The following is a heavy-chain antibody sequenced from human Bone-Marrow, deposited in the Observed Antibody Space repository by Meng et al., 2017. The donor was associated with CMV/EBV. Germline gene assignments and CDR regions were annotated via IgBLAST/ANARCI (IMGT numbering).Heavy chain of an antibody. V-gene: IGHV3-21*06. J-gene: IGHJ4*02. Sequence: GESLKISCAGSRFFFSINSMNWVRQAPGKGLEWVSSISSSSRYKYYADSVKGRFTISRDNAKNSLYLQLDSLRVEDTAVYYCATNPKNPDDYWGQGTLVTSPQ. CDR2: ISSSSRYK. D-gene: IGHD1-14*01. CDR3: ATNPKNPDDY. CDR1: RFFFSINS.